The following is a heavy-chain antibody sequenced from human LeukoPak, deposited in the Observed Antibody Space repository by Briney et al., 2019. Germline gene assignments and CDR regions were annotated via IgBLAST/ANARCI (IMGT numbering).Heavy chain of an antibody. V-gene: IGHV4-59*12. D-gene: IGHD1-26*01. CDR2: IYYRGTT. J-gene: IGHJ4*02. Sequence: SETLSLTCTVSGDSIDSYYWSWIRQPPGKGLEWIGYIYYRGTTSYNPFLKSRVTISVDASKNQFSLKLNSVTAADTAVYYCARDNVISGRTFDYWGQGTLVTVSS. CDR1: GDSIDSYY. CDR3: ARDNVISGRTFDY.